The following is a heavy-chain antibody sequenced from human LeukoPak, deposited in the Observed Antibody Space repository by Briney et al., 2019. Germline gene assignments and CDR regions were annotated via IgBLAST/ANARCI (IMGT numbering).Heavy chain of an antibody. CDR2: IIPILGIA. Sequence: GASVKVSCKASGGTFSSYAISWVRQAPGQGLEWMGRIIPILGIANYAQKFQGRVTITADKSTSTAYMELRSLRSDDTAVYYCARVALQYYYDSSGYYYLGHWGQGTLVTVSS. CDR1: GGTFSSYA. CDR3: ARVALQYYYDSSGYYYLGH. D-gene: IGHD3-22*01. J-gene: IGHJ5*02. V-gene: IGHV1-69*04.